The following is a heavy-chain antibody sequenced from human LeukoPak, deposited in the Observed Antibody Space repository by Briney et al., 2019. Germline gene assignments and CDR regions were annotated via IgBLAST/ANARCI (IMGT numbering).Heavy chain of an antibody. J-gene: IGHJ4*02. CDR2: IYYRGST. CDR1: GGPIRSYY. D-gene: IGHD3-10*01. CDR3: ARQLLWFGEYAY. Sequence: SETLSLPRTLSGGPIRSYYWSWIRPPPGKGLEWRGNIYYRGSTNYTPSLKSRVTISVDTSKTQFSLKLSSVTAADTAVYYCARQLLWFGEYAYWGQGTLVTVSS. V-gene: IGHV4-59*01.